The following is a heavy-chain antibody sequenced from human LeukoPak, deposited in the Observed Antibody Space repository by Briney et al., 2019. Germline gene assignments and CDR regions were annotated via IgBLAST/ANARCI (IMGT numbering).Heavy chain of an antibody. V-gene: IGHV4-59*08. CDR1: GGSISSYY. D-gene: IGHD4-23*01. J-gene: IGHJ4*02. CDR2: IYYTGST. Sequence: SETLSLTCTVSGGSISSYYWSWIRQPPGKGLEWIGYIYYTGSTNYNPSPKSRVTISVDTSKNQFSLNLSSVTAADTAVYYCAAYSGGRGSFDYWGQGTLVTVSS. CDR3: AAYSGGRGSFDY.